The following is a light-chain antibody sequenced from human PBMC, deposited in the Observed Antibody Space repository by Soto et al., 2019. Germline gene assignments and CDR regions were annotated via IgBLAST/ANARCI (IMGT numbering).Light chain of an antibody. V-gene: IGKV3-11*01. CDR3: QQRSSWPRT. CDR2: GAS. Sequence: EIVLTQSPATLSLSPGERAALSCRASQSVGTSLAWYQQTPGQAPRLLIFGASNRATFIPARFSGSGSGTDFILTISSLEPEDFAIYYCQQRSSWPRTFGQGTKVDIK. CDR1: QSVGTS. J-gene: IGKJ1*01.